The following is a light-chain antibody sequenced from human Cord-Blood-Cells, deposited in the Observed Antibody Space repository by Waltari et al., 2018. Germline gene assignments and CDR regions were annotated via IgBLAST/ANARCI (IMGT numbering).Light chain of an antibody. J-gene: IGLJ1*01. CDR3: SSYTSSSTHYV. CDR2: EVS. CDR1: SSDVGGYNY. V-gene: IGLV2-14*01. Sequence: QSALTQPASVSGSPGQSITISCTGTSSDVGGYNYVSWYQQHPGKAPKLMIYEVSKRPSVVSNRFSGSKSGNTASLTISGLQAEDEADYYCSSYTSSSTHYVFGTGTKVTVL.